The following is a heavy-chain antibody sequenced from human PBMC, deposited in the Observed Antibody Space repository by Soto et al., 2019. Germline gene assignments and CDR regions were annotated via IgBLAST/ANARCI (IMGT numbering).Heavy chain of an antibody. D-gene: IGHD1-26*01. Sequence: GGSLRLSCAASGFTFSSYWMHWVRQAPGKGLVWVSRINSDGSSTSYADSVKGRFTISRDNAKNTLYLQMNSLRAEDTAVYYCASQGDYYGMDVWGQGTTVTVSS. CDR3: ASQGDYYGMDV. CDR2: INSDGSST. CDR1: GFTFSSYW. J-gene: IGHJ6*02. V-gene: IGHV3-74*01.